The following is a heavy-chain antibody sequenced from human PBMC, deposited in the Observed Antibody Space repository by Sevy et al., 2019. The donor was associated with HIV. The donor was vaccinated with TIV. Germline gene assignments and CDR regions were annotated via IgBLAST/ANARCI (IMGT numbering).Heavy chain of an antibody. D-gene: IGHD1-1*01. CDR2: IYNTGRT. V-gene: IGHV4-61*01. CDR1: GGSVTSGTYY. J-gene: IGHJ4*02. Sequence: SETLSLTCTVSGGSVTSGTYYYNWIRQPPGKGLEWIGYIYNTGRTNYNPSLKSRVTMSIDTSKNQFSLKLSSVTAADTAVYYCARGILENAFLFDYWGQGTLVTVSS. CDR3: ARGILENAFLFDY.